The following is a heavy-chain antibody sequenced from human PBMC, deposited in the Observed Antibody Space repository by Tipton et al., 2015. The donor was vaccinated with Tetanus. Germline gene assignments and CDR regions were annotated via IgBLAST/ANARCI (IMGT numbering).Heavy chain of an antibody. CDR1: GASTNAGGYL. J-gene: IGHJ4*02. V-gene: IGHV4-31*03. CDR2: IYYTALT. Sequence: TLSLTCSVSGASTNAGGYLWAWVRQRPGKGLEWIGNIYYTALTSYTPSLSSRVTISVDSSKNHFSLNLTSVTAADTAVYFCARGLPREPFYLDYWGQGKQVTVSS. D-gene: IGHD1-26*01. CDR3: ARGLPREPFYLDY.